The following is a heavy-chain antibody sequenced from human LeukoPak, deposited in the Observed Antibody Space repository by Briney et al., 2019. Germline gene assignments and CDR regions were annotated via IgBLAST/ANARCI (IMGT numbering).Heavy chain of an antibody. CDR2: IYYSGST. J-gene: IGHJ4*02. CDR1: GGSISSYY. D-gene: IGHD6-19*01. V-gene: IGHV4-59*01. CDR3: ARGEEWLGELDY. Sequence: PSETLSLTCTVSGGSISSYYWSWIRQPPGKGLEWIGYIYYSGSTNYNPSLKSRVTISVDTSKNQFSLKLSSVTAADTAVYYYARGEEWLGELDYWGQGTLVTVSS.